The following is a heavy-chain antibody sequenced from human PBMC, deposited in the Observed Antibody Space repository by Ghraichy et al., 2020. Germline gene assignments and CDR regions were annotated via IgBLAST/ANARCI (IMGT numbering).Heavy chain of an antibody. Sequence: GGSLRLSCAASGFTFSSYGMHWVRQAPGKGLEWVAFIRYDGSNKYYADSVKGRFTISRDNSKNTLYLQMNSLRAEDTAVYYCAKDTDFVGWKGFDYWGQGTLVTVSS. D-gene: IGHD2-15*01. V-gene: IGHV3-30*02. J-gene: IGHJ4*02. CDR3: AKDTDFVGWKGFDY. CDR2: IRYDGSNK. CDR1: GFTFSSYG.